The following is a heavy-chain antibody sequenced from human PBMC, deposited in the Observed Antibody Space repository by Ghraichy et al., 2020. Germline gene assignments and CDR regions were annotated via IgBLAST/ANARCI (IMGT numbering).Heavy chain of an antibody. CDR3: ARGRDHITIFGVVISPTHFDY. V-gene: IGHV4-34*01. CDR2: IKHSGST. Sequence: PETLSLTCAVYGGSFSDYYWSWIRQPPGKGLEWIGEIKHSGSTNYNPSLKSRVTISVDTSKNQFSLKLSSVTAADTAVYYCARGRDHITIFGVVISPTHFDYWGQGTLVTVSS. J-gene: IGHJ4*02. D-gene: IGHD3-3*01. CDR1: GGSFSDYY.